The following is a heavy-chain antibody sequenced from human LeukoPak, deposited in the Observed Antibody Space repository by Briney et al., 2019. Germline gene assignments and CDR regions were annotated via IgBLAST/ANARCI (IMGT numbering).Heavy chain of an antibody. CDR1: GYSSTTNC. D-gene: IGHD4-17*01. Sequence: GESLKTSCRTSGYSSTTNCVVWVRQMPRQGLEWMGIIYPGDSDTRYNPSFQGQVTISADKSNSPAYLQWSSLKASDTGIYYYAREDGTTAYLDYWGQGTLVTVSS. CDR2: IYPGDSDT. J-gene: IGHJ4*02. V-gene: IGHV5-51*01. CDR3: AREDGTTAYLDY.